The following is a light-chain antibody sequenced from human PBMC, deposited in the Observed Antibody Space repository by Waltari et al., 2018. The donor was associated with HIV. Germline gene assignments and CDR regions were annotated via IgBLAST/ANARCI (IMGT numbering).Light chain of an antibody. CDR2: DVS. CDR3: QQYDSLPVT. CDR1: QDISNY. J-gene: IGKJ2*01. V-gene: IGKV1-33*01. Sequence: DIQMTQSPSSLSASVGDSVTITCRASQDISNYLNWYQQKPGRAPKFLIYDVSKLETGVPSRFSGSGSGTEFTFTISNLQPEDFATYYCQQYDSLPVTFGQGTKLEIK.